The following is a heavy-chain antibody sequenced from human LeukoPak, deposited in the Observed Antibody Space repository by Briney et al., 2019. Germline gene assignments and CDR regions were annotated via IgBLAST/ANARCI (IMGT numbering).Heavy chain of an antibody. Sequence: PGGSLRLSCAASGFTFSSYGMHWVRQAPGKGLEWVAVISYDGSNKYYADSVKGRFTISRDNSKNTLYLQMNSLRAEDTAVYYCARDSTGATIEHYFDYWGQGTLVTVSS. J-gene: IGHJ4*02. CDR1: GFTFSSYG. CDR2: ISYDGSNK. CDR3: ARDSTGATIEHYFDY. V-gene: IGHV3-30*03. D-gene: IGHD5-12*01.